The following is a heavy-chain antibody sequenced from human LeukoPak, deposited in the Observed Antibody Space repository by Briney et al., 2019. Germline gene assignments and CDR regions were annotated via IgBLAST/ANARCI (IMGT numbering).Heavy chain of an antibody. J-gene: IGHJ4*02. CDR3: ATLSVASSFDY. V-gene: IGHV3-48*03. CDR1: GFAFSVYE. CDR2: ISSSGGTR. D-gene: IGHD6-19*01. Sequence: GGSLRLSCAASGFAFSVYEMYWVRQAPGKGLEWVSYISSSGGTRYYADSVKGRFTISRDNAKNSLYLQMNGLRAEDTAVYYCATLSVASSFDYWGQGTLVTVSS.